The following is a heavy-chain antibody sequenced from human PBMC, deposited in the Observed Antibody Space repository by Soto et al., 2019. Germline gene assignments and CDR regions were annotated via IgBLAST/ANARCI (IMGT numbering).Heavy chain of an antibody. V-gene: IGHV1-69*13. J-gene: IGHJ3*02. Sequence: SVKVSCKASGGTFSSYAISWARQAPGQGLEWMGGIIPIFGTANYAQKFQGRVTITADESTSTAYMELSSLRSEDTAVYYCARRMEPGGAFDIWGQGTMVTVSS. CDR3: ARRMEPGGAFDI. CDR1: GGTFSSYA. CDR2: IIPIFGTA. D-gene: IGHD2-8*02.